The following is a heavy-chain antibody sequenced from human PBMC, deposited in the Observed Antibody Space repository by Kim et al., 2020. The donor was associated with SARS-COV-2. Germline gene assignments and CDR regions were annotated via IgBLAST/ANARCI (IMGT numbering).Heavy chain of an antibody. V-gene: IGHV4-4*02. J-gene: IGHJ6*02. D-gene: IGHD3-10*01. CDR1: GGSISSSNW. CDR3: AREITADYYGSGSYGMDV. CDR2: IYHSGST. Sequence: SETLSLTCAVSGGSISSSNWWSWVRQPPGKRLEWIGEIYHSGSTNYNPSLKSRVTISVDKSKNQFSLKLSSVTAADTAVYYCAREITADYYGSGSYGMDVWGQGTTVTVSS.